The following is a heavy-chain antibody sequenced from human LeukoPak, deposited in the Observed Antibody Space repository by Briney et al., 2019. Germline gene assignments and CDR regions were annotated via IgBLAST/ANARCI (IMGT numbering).Heavy chain of an antibody. J-gene: IGHJ5*02. Sequence: GESLKISCKGSGYSFTNYWIGWVRQMPGKGLEWMGFVYPGDSDTRYSPSFEGQVIISIDKSTTTAYLQWSSLKASDTAIYYCARHGTVTTFFRKNLNWFDPWGQGTLVTVSS. CDR1: GYSFTNYW. CDR3: ARHGTVTTFFRKNLNWFDP. V-gene: IGHV5-51*01. D-gene: IGHD4-17*01. CDR2: VYPGDSDT.